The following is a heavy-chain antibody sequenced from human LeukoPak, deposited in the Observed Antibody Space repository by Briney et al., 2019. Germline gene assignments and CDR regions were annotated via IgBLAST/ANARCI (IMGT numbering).Heavy chain of an antibody. CDR3: ARVTHTELSTWFDP. CDR2: IIPIFGSS. J-gene: IGHJ5*02. Sequence: SVKVSCKASGDTFIRYGISWVRQAPGQGLEWMGGIIPIFGSSNYAQKFQGRVTITADESTTTAYMELSSLRSEDTAVYYCARVTHTELSTWFDPWGQGTLVTVSS. CDR1: GDTFIRYG. V-gene: IGHV1-69*13. D-gene: IGHD5-18*01.